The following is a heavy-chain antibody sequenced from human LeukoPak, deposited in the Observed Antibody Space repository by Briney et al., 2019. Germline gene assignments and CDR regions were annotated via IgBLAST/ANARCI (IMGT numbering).Heavy chain of an antibody. CDR2: IRYDGSNK. V-gene: IGHV3-30*02. D-gene: IGHD3-22*01. Sequence: GGSLRLSCAASGFTFSSYGMHWVRQAPGKGLEWVAFIRYDGSNKYYADSVKGRFTISRDNSKNTLYLQMNSLRAEDTAVYYCAKDFSVYYYDSRVFDYWGQGTLVTVSS. J-gene: IGHJ4*02. CDR1: GFTFSSYG. CDR3: AKDFSVYYYDSRVFDY.